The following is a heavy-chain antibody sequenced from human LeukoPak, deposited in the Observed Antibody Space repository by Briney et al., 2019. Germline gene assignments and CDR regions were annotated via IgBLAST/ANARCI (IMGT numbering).Heavy chain of an antibody. CDR1: GYTFTTYY. Sequence: EASVKVSCKASGYTFTTYYMHWVRQAPGQGLEWMGIINPSGGSTTYAQKFQGRVTITRDTSTNTVYMEVSSLRSEDTAVYYCARDRHGSGTYNYYGMDVWGQGTTVTVSS. CDR2: INPSGGST. V-gene: IGHV1-46*01. D-gene: IGHD3-10*01. J-gene: IGHJ6*02. CDR3: ARDRHGSGTYNYYGMDV.